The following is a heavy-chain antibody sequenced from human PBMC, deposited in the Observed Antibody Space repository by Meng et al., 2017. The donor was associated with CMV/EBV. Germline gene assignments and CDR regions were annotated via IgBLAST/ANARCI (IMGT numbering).Heavy chain of an antibody. V-gene: IGHV3-49*04. CDR2: IRSKAYGGTT. CDR1: GFTFGYYA. Sequence: GESLKISCTASGFTFGYYAMSWVRQAPGKGLEWVGFIRSKAYGGTTEYAASVKGRFTIPRDDSKSIAYLQMNSLKTEDTAVYYCTREGRFLEWLSPVYYGMDVWGQGTTVTVSS. D-gene: IGHD3-3*01. CDR3: TREGRFLEWLSPVYYGMDV. J-gene: IGHJ6*02.